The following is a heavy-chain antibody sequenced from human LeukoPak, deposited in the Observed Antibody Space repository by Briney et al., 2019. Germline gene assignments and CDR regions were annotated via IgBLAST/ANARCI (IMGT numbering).Heavy chain of an antibody. CDR2: IYYSGST. CDR1: GGSISNYY. CDR3: ARGYYDSSGYFDY. V-gene: IGHV4-59*08. J-gene: IGHJ4*02. Sequence: PSETLSLTCTVSGGSISNYYWSWIRQPPGKGLDWIGYIYYSGSTYYNPSLKSRVTISVDTSKNQFSLKLSSVTAADTAVYYCARGYYDSSGYFDYWGQGTLVTVSS. D-gene: IGHD3-22*01.